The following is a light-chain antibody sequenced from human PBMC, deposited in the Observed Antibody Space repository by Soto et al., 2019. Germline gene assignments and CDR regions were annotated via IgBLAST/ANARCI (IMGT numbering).Light chain of an antibody. CDR1: ETVRSD. Sequence: EIVMTQSPATLSVSPVERSTLSCRASETVRSDLAWYQQKPGQAPRLLIYDASTRATGIPARFSGSGSGTEFTLTISSLQSEDFAVYYCQQYNRWPPITFGQGTRLEI. V-gene: IGKV3-15*01. J-gene: IGKJ5*01. CDR3: QQYNRWPPIT. CDR2: DAS.